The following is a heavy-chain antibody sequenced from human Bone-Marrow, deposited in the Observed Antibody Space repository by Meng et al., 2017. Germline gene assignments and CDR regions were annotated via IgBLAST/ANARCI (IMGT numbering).Heavy chain of an antibody. CDR3: ARDRDWNLDY. Sequence: QSGTEMKKPGASVKVSCKPSGYTFTDYGISWVRQAPGQGLEWMGWISTSKGNTKTAQKVQDRLTLTTDTSTNTAYMELRRLRSDGTAVYFCARDRDWNLDYWGQGTLVTVSS. CDR1: GYTFTDYG. D-gene: IGHD1-1*01. CDR2: ISTSKGNT. V-gene: IGHV1-18*01. J-gene: IGHJ4*02.